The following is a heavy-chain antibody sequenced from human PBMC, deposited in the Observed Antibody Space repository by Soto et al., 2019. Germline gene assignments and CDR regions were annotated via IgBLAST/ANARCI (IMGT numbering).Heavy chain of an antibody. Sequence: EEQLVESEGGLVQPGGSLRLSCAASGFTFSYYWMHWVRQAPGQGLVWVSRIHSDGSSTTYADSVKGRFTISRDNGRNMMWLQMNSLRAEDTAVYYCARVDRGAFDLWGQGTMVTVSS. CDR1: GFTFSYYW. CDR3: ARVDRGAFDL. J-gene: IGHJ3*01. CDR2: IHSDGSST. V-gene: IGHV3-74*01. D-gene: IGHD2-15*01.